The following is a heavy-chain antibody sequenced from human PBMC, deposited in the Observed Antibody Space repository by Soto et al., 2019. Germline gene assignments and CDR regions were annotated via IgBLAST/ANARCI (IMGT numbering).Heavy chain of an antibody. V-gene: IGHV3-21*01. CDR1: GFTFSSYS. J-gene: IGHJ6*02. Sequence: GGSLRLSCAASGFTFSSYSMNWVRQAPGKGLEWVSSIGSSSSYIYYADSVKGRFTISRDNAKNSLYLQMNSLRAEDTAVYYCARTAPRNLYLYGMDVWGPGTKVTVYS. CDR3: ARTAPRNLYLYGMDV. CDR2: IGSSSSYI.